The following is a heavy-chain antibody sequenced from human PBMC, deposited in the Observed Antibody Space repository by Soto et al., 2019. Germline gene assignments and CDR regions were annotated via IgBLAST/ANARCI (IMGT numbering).Heavy chain of an antibody. V-gene: IGHV3-7*03. D-gene: IGHD3-3*01. CDR1: GFTFSSYW. Sequence: GGSLRLSCAASGFTFSSYWMSWVRQAPGKGLEWVANIKQDGSEKYYVDSVKGRFTISRDNAKNSLYLQMNSLRAEDTAVYYCARETDYDFWSGYYKPHPPDFDYWGQGTLVPVSS. CDR2: IKQDGSEK. CDR3: ARETDYDFWSGYYKPHPPDFDY. J-gene: IGHJ4*02.